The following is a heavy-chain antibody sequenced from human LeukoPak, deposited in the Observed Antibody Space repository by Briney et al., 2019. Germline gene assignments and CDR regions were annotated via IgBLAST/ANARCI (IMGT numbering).Heavy chain of an antibody. J-gene: IGHJ4*02. CDR3: AKAGSSTWYFFDY. V-gene: IGHV3-23*01. Sequence: GGSLRLSCSVSGFTFRSYEMNWVRQAPGKGLEWVSGISGSAGSAYYADSVKGRFTISRDNSKNTLYLQMNSLRADDTAIYYCAKAGSSTWYFFDYWGQGTLVTVSS. CDR2: ISGSAGSA. D-gene: IGHD6-13*01. CDR1: GFTFRSYE.